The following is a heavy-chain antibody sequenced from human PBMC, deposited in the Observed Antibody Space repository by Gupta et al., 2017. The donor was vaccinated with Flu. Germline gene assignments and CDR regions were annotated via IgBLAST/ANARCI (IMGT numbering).Heavy chain of an antibody. Sequence: FSGYYWSWIRQPPGKGLEWIAEINHSGSTNYNPSLKSRVTISVDTSKNQFSLKLSSVTAADTAVYYCASRQGSYGYPIDYWGQGTLGTVSS. CDR3: ASRQGSYGYPIDY. J-gene: IGHJ4*02. D-gene: IGHD5-18*01. V-gene: IGHV4-34*01. CDR1: FSGYY. CDR2: INHSGST.